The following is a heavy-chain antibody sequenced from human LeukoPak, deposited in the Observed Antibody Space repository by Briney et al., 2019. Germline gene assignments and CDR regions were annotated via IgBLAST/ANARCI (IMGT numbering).Heavy chain of an antibody. CDR3: ARWGSTYYYYGMDV. V-gene: IGHV3-48*03. J-gene: IGHJ6*02. CDR2: ISSSGSTI. Sequence: GGSLRLACAASGFTFSSYEMNWVRQAPGKGLEWVSYISSSGSTIYYADSVKGRFTISRDNAKNSLYLQMNSLRAEDTAVYYCARWGSTYYYYGMDVWGQGTTVTVSS. CDR1: GFTFSSYE. D-gene: IGHD7-27*01.